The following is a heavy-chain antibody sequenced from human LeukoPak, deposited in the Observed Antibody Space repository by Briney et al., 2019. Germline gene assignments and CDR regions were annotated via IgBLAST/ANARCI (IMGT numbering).Heavy chain of an antibody. CDR3: ARGGYYYDSSGYSLRYFDY. J-gene: IGHJ4*02. CDR2: ISSSSSTI. CDR1: GFTFSSYS. Sequence: GGSLRLSCAASGFTFSSYSMNWVRQAPGKGLEWVSYISSSSSTIYYADSVKGRFTISRDNAKNSLYLQMNSLRAEDTAVYYCARGGYYYDSSGYSLRYFDYWGQGTLVTVSS. V-gene: IGHV3-48*04. D-gene: IGHD3-22*01.